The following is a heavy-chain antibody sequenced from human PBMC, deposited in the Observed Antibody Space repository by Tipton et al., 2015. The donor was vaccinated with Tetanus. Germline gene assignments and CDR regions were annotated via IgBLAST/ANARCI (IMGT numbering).Heavy chain of an antibody. CDR1: GFTFSSYG. CDR3: ARGINRSRSWGMDV. CDR2: ISYDGSNK. V-gene: IGHV3-30*03. J-gene: IGHJ6*02. Sequence: SLRLSCAASGFTFSSYGMHWVRQAPGKGLEWVAVISYDGSNKYYADSVKGRFTISRDNSKNTLYLQMNSLRAEDTAVYYCARGINRSRSWGMDVWGQGTTVTVSS. D-gene: IGHD1-14*01.